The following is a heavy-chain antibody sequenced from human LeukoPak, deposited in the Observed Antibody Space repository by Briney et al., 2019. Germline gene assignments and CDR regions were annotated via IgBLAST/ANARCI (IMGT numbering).Heavy chain of an antibody. CDR3: AREMGATWDY. J-gene: IGHJ4*02. D-gene: IGHD1-26*01. Sequence: AGGSLRLSCAASGFTFSSYSMNWVRQAPGKGLEWVSYISSSSSTIYYADSVKGRFTISRDNAKNSLYLQKNSLRAEDTAVYYCAREMGATWDYWGQGTLVTVSS. V-gene: IGHV3-48*01. CDR2: ISSSSSTI. CDR1: GFTFSSYS.